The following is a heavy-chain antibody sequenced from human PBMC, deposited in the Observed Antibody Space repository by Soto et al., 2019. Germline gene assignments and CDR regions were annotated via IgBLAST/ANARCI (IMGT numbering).Heavy chain of an antibody. CDR3: ARGQRIVGASRLLTPLDF. Sequence: QVQLQQWGAGLLKPSETLSLTCAVSGGSFSGYYWSWIRLPPGKGLEWIGQINDSGDTLYSPSLKSRVSISVVTSKRQFSLRLNALTAADTAVYYCARGQRIVGASRLLTPLDFWGQGTRVTVSS. CDR2: INDSGDT. D-gene: IGHD1-26*01. V-gene: IGHV4-34*01. J-gene: IGHJ4*02. CDR1: GGSFSGYY.